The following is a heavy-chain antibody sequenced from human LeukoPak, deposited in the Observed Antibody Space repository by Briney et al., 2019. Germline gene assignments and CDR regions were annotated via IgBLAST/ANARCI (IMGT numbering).Heavy chain of an antibody. CDR3: ARVPAVHGYFDY. Sequence: SETLSLTCAVSGYSISSGYYWGWIRQPPGKGLEWIGSIYHSGGTYYNPSLKSRVTISVDTSKNQFSLKLSSVTAADTAVYYCARVPAVHGYFDYWGQGTLVTVSS. V-gene: IGHV4-38-2*01. J-gene: IGHJ4*02. CDR1: GYSISSGYY. CDR2: IYHSGGT.